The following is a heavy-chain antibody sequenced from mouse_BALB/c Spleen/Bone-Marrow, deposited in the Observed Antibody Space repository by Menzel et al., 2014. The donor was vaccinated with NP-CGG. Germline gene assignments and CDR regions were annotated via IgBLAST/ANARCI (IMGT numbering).Heavy chain of an antibody. Sequence: VQRVESGAELVRPGSSVKISCKASGYAFSSYWMNWVKPRPGQGLEWIGQIYPGDGDTNHNGKFKGKATLTADKSSSTAYMQLSSLTSGDSAVYFCARWITTVVAPYVMDYWGQGTSVTVSS. J-gene: IGHJ4*01. CDR1: GYAFSSYW. V-gene: IGHV1-80*01. D-gene: IGHD1-1*01. CDR2: IYPGDGDT. CDR3: ARWITTVVAPYVMDY.